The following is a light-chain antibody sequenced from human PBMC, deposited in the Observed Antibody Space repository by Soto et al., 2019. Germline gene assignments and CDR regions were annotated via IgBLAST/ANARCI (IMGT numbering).Light chain of an antibody. CDR1: SSDVGGYNY. CDR3: SSYAGSNNLV. V-gene: IGLV2-8*01. Sequence: QSALTQPPSASGSPGQSVTISCTGTSSDVGGYNYVFWYQQHPGKAPKLMIYEVSKRPSGVPDRFSGSKSGNTASLTVSGLQAEDEADYYCSSYAGSNNLVFAGGTKLTVL. CDR2: EVS. J-gene: IGLJ3*02.